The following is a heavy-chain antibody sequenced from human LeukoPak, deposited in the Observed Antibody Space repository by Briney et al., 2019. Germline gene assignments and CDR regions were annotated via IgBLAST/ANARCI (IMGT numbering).Heavy chain of an antibody. CDR1: GFTFSSYA. V-gene: IGHV3-23*01. CDR2: ISGSGGST. Sequence: PGGSLRLSCAASGFTFSSYAMSWVRQAPGKGLEWVSAISGSGGSTYYADSVKGRFTISRDNSKNTLYLQMNSLRAEDTAVYYCAKGPGGCGGDCYFAFDYWGQGTLVTVSS. CDR3: AKGPGGCGGDCYFAFDY. J-gene: IGHJ4*02. D-gene: IGHD2-21*02.